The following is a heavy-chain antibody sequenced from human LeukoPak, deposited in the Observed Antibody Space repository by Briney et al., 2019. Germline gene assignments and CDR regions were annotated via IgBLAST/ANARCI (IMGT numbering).Heavy chain of an antibody. CDR3: ARRGYSYGSYYYGMDV. CDR2: IYHSGST. D-gene: IGHD5-18*01. J-gene: IGHJ6*02. V-gene: IGHV4-59*08. Sequence: SETLSLTCSVSGGSISTYYWSWIRQPPGKGLEWLGYIYHSGSTNYNPSLKSRVTISVDTSKNQFSLKLSSVTAADTAVYYCARRGYSYGSYYYGMDVWGQGTTVTVSS. CDR1: GGSISTYY.